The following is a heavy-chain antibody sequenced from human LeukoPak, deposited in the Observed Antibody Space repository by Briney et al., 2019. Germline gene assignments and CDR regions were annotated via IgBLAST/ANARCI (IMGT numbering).Heavy chain of an antibody. V-gene: IGHV3-69-1*01. D-gene: IGHD1-26*01. CDR3: AREGGGSAFDI. CDR2: IGSDGKT. CDR1: GXTFSAYA. Sequence: KTGGSLRLSCEASGXTFSAYAMTWVRQAPGKGLEWVSSIGSDGKTHYSESVKGRFAISRDSAKNSLYLQMNSLRDEDTAVYYCAREGGGSAFDIWGQGTMVTASS. J-gene: IGHJ3*02.